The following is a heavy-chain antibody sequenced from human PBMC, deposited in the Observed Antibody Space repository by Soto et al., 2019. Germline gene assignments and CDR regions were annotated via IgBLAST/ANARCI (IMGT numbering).Heavy chain of an antibody. CDR1: GYTFNSYG. J-gene: IGHJ4*02. D-gene: IGHD3-3*01. Sequence: QVQLVQSGAEVKKAGASVKVSCNASGYTFNSYGISWVRQAPGQGLEWMGWISAYNGNTHYSQKVQGRVSMTTETSTNTDYMELRSLRSDDTAVYYCARDIFVFWCGYWSVADYWGQGTLVTVSS. V-gene: IGHV1-18*01. CDR3: ARDIFVFWCGYWSVADY. CDR2: ISAYNGNT.